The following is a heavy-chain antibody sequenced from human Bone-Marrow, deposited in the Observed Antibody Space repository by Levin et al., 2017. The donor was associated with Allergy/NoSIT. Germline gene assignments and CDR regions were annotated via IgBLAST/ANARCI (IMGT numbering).Heavy chain of an antibody. Sequence: GGSLRLSCTASGFTFGDYAMSWVRQAPGKGLEWVGFIRSKAYGGTTEYAASVKGRFTISRDDSKSIAYLQMNSLKTEDTAVYYCTRAELQLFITMVRGVPANYYYYYGMDVWGQGTTVTVSS. CDR1: GFTFGDYA. CDR3: TRAELQLFITMVRGVPANYYYYYGMDV. J-gene: IGHJ6*02. D-gene: IGHD3-10*01. CDR2: IRSKAYGGTT. V-gene: IGHV3-49*04.